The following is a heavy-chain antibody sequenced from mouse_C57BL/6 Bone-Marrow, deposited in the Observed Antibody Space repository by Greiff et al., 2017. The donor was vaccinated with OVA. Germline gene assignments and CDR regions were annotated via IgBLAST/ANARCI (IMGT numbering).Heavy chain of an antibody. CDR2: IDPSDSYT. CDR3: ARDDYYYAMDY. Sequence: QVQLQQPGAELVKPGASVKLSCKASGYTFTSYWMQWVKQRPGQGLEWIGEIDPSDSYTNYNQKFKGKATLTVDTSFSTAYMQLSSLTSEDSAVYYCARDDYYYAMDYWGQGTSVTVSS. J-gene: IGHJ4*01. CDR1: GYTFTSYW. D-gene: IGHD2-4*01. V-gene: IGHV1-50*01.